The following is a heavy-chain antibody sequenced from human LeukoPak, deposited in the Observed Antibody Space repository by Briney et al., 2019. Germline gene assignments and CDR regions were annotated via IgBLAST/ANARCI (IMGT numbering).Heavy chain of an antibody. D-gene: IGHD2-2*01. CDR3: VRGWSLPAAIYEYWFAP. Sequence: GGSLRLSCAASGFTFRNSDMHWVRQAPGKGPEWVAFIQADGGNKYYADSVKGRFTISRDNSKNTLYLQMNSLRPDDTAMYYCVRGWSLPAAIYEYWFAPWGQGTQVTVSS. J-gene: IGHJ5*02. CDR2: IQADGGNK. V-gene: IGHV3-30*02. CDR1: GFTFRNSD.